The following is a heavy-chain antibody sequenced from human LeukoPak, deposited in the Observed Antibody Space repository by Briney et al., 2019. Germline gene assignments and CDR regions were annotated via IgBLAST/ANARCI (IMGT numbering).Heavy chain of an antibody. D-gene: IGHD6-13*01. CDR1: GGSISSGDYY. CDR3: ARDKAAAAGKSLDY. V-gene: IGHV4-30-4*01. J-gene: IGHJ4*02. Sequence: QPSQTLSLTCTVSGGSISSGDYYWSWIRQPPGKGLEWIGYIYYSGATYYNSSLKRRVTISVDTTENQFSLKLSSVTAADTAVYYCARDKAAAAGKSLDYWGQGTLVTVSS. CDR2: IYYSGAT.